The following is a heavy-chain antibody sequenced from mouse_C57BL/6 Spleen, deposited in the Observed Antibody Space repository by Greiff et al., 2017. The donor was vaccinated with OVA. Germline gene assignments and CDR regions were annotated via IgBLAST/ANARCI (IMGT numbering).Heavy chain of an antibody. CDR1: GFTFSDYG. CDR3: ARRDYGSKEAMDY. V-gene: IGHV5-17*01. D-gene: IGHD1-1*01. CDR2: ISSGSSTI. Sequence: EVNLVESGGGLVKPGGSLKLSCAASGFTFSDYGMHWVRQAPEKGLEWVAYISSGSSTIYYADTVKGRFTISRDNAKNTLFLQMTSLRSEDTAMYYCARRDYGSKEAMDYWGQGTSVTVSS. J-gene: IGHJ4*01.